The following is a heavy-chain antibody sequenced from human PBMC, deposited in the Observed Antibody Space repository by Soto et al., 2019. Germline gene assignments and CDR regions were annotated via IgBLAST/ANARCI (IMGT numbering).Heavy chain of an antibody. Sequence: SETLSLTCTVSGGSISSSSYYWGWIRQPPGKGLEWIGSIYYSGSTYYNPSLKSRVTISVDTSKNQFSLKLSSVTAADTAVYYCASRWELYWFDPWGQGTLVTVSS. D-gene: IGHD1-26*01. CDR1: GGSISSSSYY. CDR3: ASRWELYWFDP. V-gene: IGHV4-39*01. J-gene: IGHJ5*02. CDR2: IYYSGST.